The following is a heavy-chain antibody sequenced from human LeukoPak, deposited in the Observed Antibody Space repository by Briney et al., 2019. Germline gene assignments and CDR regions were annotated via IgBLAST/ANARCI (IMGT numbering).Heavy chain of an antibody. D-gene: IGHD3-16*01. CDR1: GFSFDDNA. V-gene: IGHV3-43*02. CDR3: AKDNQRGGFQH. J-gene: IGHJ1*01. CDR2: ISGDGATT. Sequence: QAGGSLRLSCAASGFSFDDNAMYWVRQAPGKGLEWVSLISGDGATTYYADSVKGRFNISRDNSKSSLYLQMNSLRSEDSVLYYCAKDNQRGGFQHWGQGTLVTVSS.